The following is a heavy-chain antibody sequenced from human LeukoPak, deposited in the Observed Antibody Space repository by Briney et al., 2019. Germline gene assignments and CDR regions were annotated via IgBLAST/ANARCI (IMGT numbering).Heavy chain of an antibody. CDR3: AKGGGAYKPFDS. V-gene: IGHV3-23*01. Sequence: GESLRLSCTASGFTFATYAMSWVRQAPGKGLEWVSVISGSGNSADYADSVKGRFTISRDNSKNTLYLQMKSLRAEDTALYYCAKGGGAYKPFDSWGQGTLVTVSS. CDR1: GFTFATYA. J-gene: IGHJ4*02. CDR2: ISGSGNSA. D-gene: IGHD3-16*01.